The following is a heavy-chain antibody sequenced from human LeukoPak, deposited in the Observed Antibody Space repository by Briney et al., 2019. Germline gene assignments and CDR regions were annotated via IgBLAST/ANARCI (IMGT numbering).Heavy chain of an antibody. CDR1: GYTFTGYY. V-gene: IGHV1-2*02. D-gene: IGHD4-11*01. CDR3: ARVYSNYAGVYPFDY. Sequence: VASVKVSCKASGYTFTGYYMHWVRRAPGQGLEWMGWINPNSGGTNYAQKFQGRVTMTRDTSISTAYMELSRLRSDDTAVYYCARVYSNYAGVYPFDYWGQGTLVTVSS. J-gene: IGHJ4*02. CDR2: INPNSGGT.